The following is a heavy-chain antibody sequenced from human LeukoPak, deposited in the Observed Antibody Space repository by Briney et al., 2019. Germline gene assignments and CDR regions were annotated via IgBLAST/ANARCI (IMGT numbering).Heavy chain of an antibody. CDR1: GFTFSSYA. D-gene: IGHD6-13*01. V-gene: IGHV3-30*04. Sequence: GGSLRLSCAASGFTFSSYAMHWVRQAPGKGLEWVAVISYDGSNKYYADSVRGRFTISRDNSKNTLYLQMNSLRAEDTAVYYCARSQPGYSSTRFDYWGQGTLVTVSS. CDR2: ISYDGSNK. CDR3: ARSQPGYSSTRFDY. J-gene: IGHJ4*02.